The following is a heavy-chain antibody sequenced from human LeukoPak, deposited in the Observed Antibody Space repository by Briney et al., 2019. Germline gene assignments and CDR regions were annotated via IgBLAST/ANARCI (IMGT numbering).Heavy chain of an antibody. V-gene: IGHV1-2*02. CDR3: ARDLIDYYESSGLVDY. D-gene: IGHD3-22*01. CDR1: GYTLTGYY. CDR2: INPNSGGT. J-gene: IGHJ4*02. Sequence: ASVKVSCKASGYTLTGYYMHWVRQAPGQGLEWMGWINPNSGGTNYAQKFQGRVTMTRDTYISTAYMELSRLRSDDTAVYYCARDLIDYYESSGLVDYWGQGTLVTVSS.